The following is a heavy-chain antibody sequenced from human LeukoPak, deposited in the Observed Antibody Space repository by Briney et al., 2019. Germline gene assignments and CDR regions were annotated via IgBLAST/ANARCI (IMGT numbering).Heavy chain of an antibody. CDR2: IIPILGIA. CDR1: GGTFSSYA. V-gene: IGHV1-69*04. CDR3: ARLGEIRFLEGLNAFDI. Sequence: ASVKFSCKASGGTFSSYAISWVRQAPGQGLEWMGRIIPILGIAHYAMKFQGRVTITADKSTSTAYMELSSRRSEDTAVYYCARLGEIRFLEGLNAFDIWGQGTMVTVSS. J-gene: IGHJ3*02. D-gene: IGHD3-3*01.